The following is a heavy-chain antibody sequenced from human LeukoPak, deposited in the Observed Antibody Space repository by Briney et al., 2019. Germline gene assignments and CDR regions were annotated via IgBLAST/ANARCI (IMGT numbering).Heavy chain of an antibody. D-gene: IGHD3-10*01. Sequence: PGGSLRPSCAASGFTFSDYSMNWVRQAPGKGLEWVSSISSSSTYIFYADSVKGRFTISRDYAKNSLYLQMNSLRAEDTAVYFCARGQGVYASGSYPFDDRGQGTQVTVSS. V-gene: IGHV3-21*01. CDR2: ISSSSTYI. CDR1: GFTFSDYS. J-gene: IGHJ4*02. CDR3: ARGQGVYASGSYPFDD.